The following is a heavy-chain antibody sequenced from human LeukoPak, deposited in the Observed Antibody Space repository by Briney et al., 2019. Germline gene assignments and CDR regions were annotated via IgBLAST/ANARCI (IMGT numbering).Heavy chain of an antibody. CDR1: GYTFTGYY. V-gene: IGHV1-2*02. CDR3: ARDREYSSSSYYYYYYMDV. CDR2: INPNSGGT. J-gene: IGHJ6*03. Sequence: ASVKVSCKASGYTFTGYYMHWVRQAPGQGLEWMGWINPNSGGTNYAQKFQGRVTMTRDTSISTAYTELSRLRSDDTAVYYCARDREYSSSSYYYYYYMDVWGKGTTVTVSS. D-gene: IGHD6-6*01.